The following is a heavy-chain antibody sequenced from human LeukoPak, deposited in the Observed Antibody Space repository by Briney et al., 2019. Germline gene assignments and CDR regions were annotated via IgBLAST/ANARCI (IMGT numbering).Heavy chain of an antibody. Sequence: GESLKISCKGSGYSFTSYWIGWVRQMPGKGLEWMGIIYPGDSDTRYSPSFQGQVTISADKSISTAYLQGSSLKASATAMYYCARSQSSPDMDRGVINWFDPLGQGTLVTVSS. J-gene: IGHJ5*02. CDR1: GYSFTSYW. CDR2: IYPGDSDT. CDR3: ARSQSSPDMDRGVINWFDP. V-gene: IGHV5-51*01. D-gene: IGHD3-10*01.